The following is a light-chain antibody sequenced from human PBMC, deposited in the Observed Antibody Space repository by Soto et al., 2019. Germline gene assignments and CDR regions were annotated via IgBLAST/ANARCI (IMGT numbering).Light chain of an antibody. CDR3: QSYDSSLSGWV. J-gene: IGLJ3*02. CDR1: SSNIGAGYD. Sequence: QSVLTQPPSVSGAPGQRVTISCTGSSSNIGAGYDVHWYQQLPGTAPKLLIYGNSNRPSGVPDRFSGSKSGTSASLAITGLHAEDEAYYYCQSYDSSLSGWVFGGGTQLTVL. CDR2: GNS. V-gene: IGLV1-40*01.